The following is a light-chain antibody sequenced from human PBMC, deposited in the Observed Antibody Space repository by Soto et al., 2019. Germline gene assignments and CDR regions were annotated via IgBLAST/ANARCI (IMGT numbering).Light chain of an antibody. CDR2: DAS. V-gene: IGKV4-1*01. CDR1: QSVLYNSNNKIY. CDR3: QLHSNWPPIT. Sequence: DIVMTQSPDSLAVSLGERATINCKSSQSVLYNSNNKIYLAWYQQKPGQPPRLLIHDASDRATGIPGRFSGSGSGTDFTLTISSLEPEDFAVYFCQLHSNWPPITFGQGTRLEIK. J-gene: IGKJ5*01.